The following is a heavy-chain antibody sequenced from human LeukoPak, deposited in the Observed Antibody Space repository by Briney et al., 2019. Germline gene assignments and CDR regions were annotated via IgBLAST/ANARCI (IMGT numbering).Heavy chain of an antibody. CDR3: AREGIAAAGVAFDI. CDR1: GGTFSDYG. Sequence: GASVKVSCKASGGTFSDYGISWVRQAPGQGLEYMGRIVLLLGVANYAQKFQGRVTITADKSTGTAYMELSRLRSDDTAVYYCAREGIAAAGVAFDIWGQGTMVTVSS. J-gene: IGHJ3*02. CDR2: IVLLLGVA. D-gene: IGHD6-13*01. V-gene: IGHV1-69*04.